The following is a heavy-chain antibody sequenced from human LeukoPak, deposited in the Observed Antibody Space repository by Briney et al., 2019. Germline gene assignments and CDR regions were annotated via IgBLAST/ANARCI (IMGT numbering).Heavy chain of an antibody. CDR3: ARDYDFWSGYYSPTRGYFGY. CDR1: GFTFSGSG. J-gene: IGHJ4*02. Sequence: GGSLRLSCAASGFTFSGSGMHWVRQAPGKGLEWVTFIRYDGSNKYYTDSVKGRFTISRDNSKNTMYLQMDSLRAEDTAVYYCARDYDFWSGYYSPTRGYFGYWGQGTLVTVSS. V-gene: IGHV3-30*02. D-gene: IGHD3-3*01. CDR2: IRYDGSNK.